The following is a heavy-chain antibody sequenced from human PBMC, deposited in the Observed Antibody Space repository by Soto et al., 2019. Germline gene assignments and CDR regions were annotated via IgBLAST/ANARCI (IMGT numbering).Heavy chain of an antibody. CDR3: TRISGWYELNY. J-gene: IGHJ4*02. CDR2: IKSKTDGGTT. D-gene: IGHD6-19*01. Sequence: NPGGSLRLSXAASGFTFSNAWMSWVRQAPGKGLEWVGRIKSKTDGGTTDYAAPVKGRFTISRDDSKNTLYLQMNSLKTEDTAVYYCTRISGWYELNYWGQGTLVTVSS. CDR1: GFTFSNAW. V-gene: IGHV3-15*01.